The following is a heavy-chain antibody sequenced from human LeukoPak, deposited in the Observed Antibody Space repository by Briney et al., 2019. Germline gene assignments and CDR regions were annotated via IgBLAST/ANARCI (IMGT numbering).Heavy chain of an antibody. J-gene: IGHJ6*03. Sequence: GGSLRLSCAASGFTFDNYGMRWVRQAPGRGLEWVCGNKWNGGSTRYADSVKGRLNISRDNAKHSLYLQMNSLRAEDTALYYCARDNGYYYYYYMDVWGKGTTVTVSS. CDR3: ARDNGYYYYYYMDV. CDR1: GFTFDNYG. V-gene: IGHV3-20*04. CDR2: NKWNGGST.